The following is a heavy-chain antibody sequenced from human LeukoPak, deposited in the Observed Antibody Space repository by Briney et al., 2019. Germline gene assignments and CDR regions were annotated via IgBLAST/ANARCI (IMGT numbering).Heavy chain of an antibody. Sequence: TGGSLRLSCAASGFTFSSYAMHWVRQAPGKGLEWVAVISYDGSNKYYTDSVKGRFTISRDNSKNTLYLQMNSLRAGDTAVYYCAKAHQPHSSGWLGMDVWGQGTTVTVSS. CDR2: ISYDGSNK. CDR1: GFTFSSYA. D-gene: IGHD6-19*01. J-gene: IGHJ6*02. CDR3: AKAHQPHSSGWLGMDV. V-gene: IGHV3-30-3*01.